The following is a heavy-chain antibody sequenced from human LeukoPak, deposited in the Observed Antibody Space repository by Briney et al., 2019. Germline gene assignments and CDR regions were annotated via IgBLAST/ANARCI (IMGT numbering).Heavy chain of an antibody. CDR1: GGSISRGGYY. CDR2: IHDSGGP. Sequence: PSQTLSLTCTVSGGSISRGGYYWGWIRQPPGKGLEWIGYIHDSGGPYYNPSLKSRLTISLDTSKNQFSLKLSSVTAADTAVYYCARALAGCGEMPNYWGQGTLVTVSS. J-gene: IGHJ4*02. CDR3: ARALAGCGEMPNY. V-gene: IGHV4-31*03. D-gene: IGHD3-10*01.